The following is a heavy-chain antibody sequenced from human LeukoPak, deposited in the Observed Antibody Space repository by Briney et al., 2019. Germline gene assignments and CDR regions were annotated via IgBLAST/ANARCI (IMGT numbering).Heavy chain of an antibody. V-gene: IGHV3-30*02. CDR3: AREGYNDYGAYFDY. CDR2: IRYDGSNK. Sequence: PGGSLRLSRAASGFTFSSYGMHWVRQAPGKGLEWVAFIRYDGSNKYYADSVKGRFTISRDNSKNTLYLQMNSLKAEDTAVYYCAREGYNDYGAYFDYWGQGTLVTVSS. CDR1: GFTFSSYG. J-gene: IGHJ4*02. D-gene: IGHD4-17*01.